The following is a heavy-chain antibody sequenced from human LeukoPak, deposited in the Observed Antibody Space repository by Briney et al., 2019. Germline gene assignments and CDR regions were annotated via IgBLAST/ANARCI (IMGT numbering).Heavy chain of an antibody. CDR3: ARDGGYCSSTSCRRAFDI. V-gene: IGHV4-34*01. Sequence: SETLSLTCGVSGESFSDHYWAWIRQTPQKGLEWIGEIDQSGGTTYNPSLKSRVTISVDTSNNQFSLKLSSVTAADTAVYYCARDGGYCSSTSCRRAFDIWGQGTMVTVSS. CDR1: GESFSDHY. CDR2: IDQSGGT. J-gene: IGHJ3*02. D-gene: IGHD2-2*01.